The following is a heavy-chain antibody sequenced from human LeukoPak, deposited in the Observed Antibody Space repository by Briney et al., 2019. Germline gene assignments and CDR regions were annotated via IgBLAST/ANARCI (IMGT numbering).Heavy chain of an antibody. Sequence: ASVKVSCKASGYTFTGYYMHWVRQAPGQGLEWMGWINPNSGGTNYAQKFQGRVTMTRDTSISTAYMELSRLRSDDTAVYYCARGEGSSSGDWFDPWGQGTLVTVSS. D-gene: IGHD6-6*01. CDR3: ARGEGSSSGDWFDP. V-gene: IGHV1-2*02. J-gene: IGHJ5*02. CDR1: GYTFTGYY. CDR2: INPNSGGT.